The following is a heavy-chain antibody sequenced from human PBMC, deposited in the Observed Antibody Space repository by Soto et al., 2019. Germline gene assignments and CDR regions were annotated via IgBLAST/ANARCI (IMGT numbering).Heavy chain of an antibody. CDR3: ARATIFGVVYNWFDP. D-gene: IGHD3-3*01. J-gene: IGHJ5*02. CDR2: MNPNSGNT. Sequence: GASVKVSCKASGYTFTSYDINWVRQATGQGLERMGWMNPNSGNTGYAQKFQGRVTMTRNTSISTAYMELSSLRSEDTAVYYCARATIFGVVYNWFDPWGQGTLVTVSS. CDR1: GYTFTSYD. V-gene: IGHV1-8*01.